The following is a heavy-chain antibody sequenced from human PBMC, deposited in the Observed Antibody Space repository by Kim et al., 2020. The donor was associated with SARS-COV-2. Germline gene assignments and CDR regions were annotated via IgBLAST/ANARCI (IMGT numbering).Heavy chain of an antibody. D-gene: IGHD2-15*01. V-gene: IGHV3-20*04. Sequence: GGSLRLSCAASGFTFDDYGMSWVRQAPGKGLEWVAGVNFNSFSRIYADSVQGRFIITRDNARNSVSLEMNRLRGEDTAVYYCSRGATLTTSNYSRLDVWG. CDR2: VNFNSFSR. CDR3: SRGATLTTSNYSRLDV. CDR1: GFTFDDYG. J-gene: IGHJ3*01.